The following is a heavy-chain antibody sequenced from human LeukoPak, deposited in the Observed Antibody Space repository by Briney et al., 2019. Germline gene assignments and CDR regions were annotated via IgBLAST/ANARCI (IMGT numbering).Heavy chain of an antibody. J-gene: IGHJ4*02. V-gene: IGHV1-18*01. Sequence: ASVKVSCKPSGYTFTSYALSWVRQAPGQGLEWMGWISTYSGNTNYAQKLQGRITMTIETSTSTAYMELRSLRSDDTAVYYCARGGSRVVTYGNFDYWGQGTLVTVSS. CDR3: ARGGSRVVTYGNFDY. D-gene: IGHD2-21*02. CDR1: GYTFTSYA. CDR2: ISTYSGNT.